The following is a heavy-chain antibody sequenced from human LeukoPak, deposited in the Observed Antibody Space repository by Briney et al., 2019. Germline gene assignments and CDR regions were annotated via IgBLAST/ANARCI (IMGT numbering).Heavy chain of an antibody. CDR1: GFTFSSYA. Sequence: PGRSLRLSCAASGFTFSSYAMYWVRQAPGKGMEWVTVISYDGSNKHYADSVKGRFTISRDDSKNTLYLQMNSVRAEDTAVYYCARPIYRSSSHHYYYVMDVWGQGTTVTVSS. D-gene: IGHD6-6*01. J-gene: IGHJ6*02. CDR2: ISYDGSNK. V-gene: IGHV3-30-3*01. CDR3: ARPIYRSSSHHYYYVMDV.